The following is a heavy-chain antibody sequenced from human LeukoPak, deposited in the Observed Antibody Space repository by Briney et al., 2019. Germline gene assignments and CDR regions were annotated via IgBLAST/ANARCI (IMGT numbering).Heavy chain of an antibody. CDR2: MNPNSGNT. D-gene: IGHD2-2*01. Sequence: ASVKVSCKASGYTFTSYDINWVRQATGQGLEWMGRMNPNSGNTGYAQKFQGRVTITTDKSTSTAYMELSSLRSEDTAVYYCASGTTDIVVVPATLRNYYFDYWGQGTLVTVSS. CDR1: GYTFTSYD. V-gene: IGHV1-8*03. CDR3: ASGTTDIVVVPATLRNYYFDY. J-gene: IGHJ4*02.